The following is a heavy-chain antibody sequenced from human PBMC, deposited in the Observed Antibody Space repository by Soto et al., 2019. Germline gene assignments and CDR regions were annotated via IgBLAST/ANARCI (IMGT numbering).Heavy chain of an antibody. CDR1: GGTFSSYT. V-gene: IGHV1-69*02. J-gene: IGHJ4*02. CDR3: ASVSYDYSNYFYFDY. D-gene: IGHD4-4*01. CDR2: IIPILGIA. Sequence: SVKVSCKASGGTFSSYTISWVRQAPGQGLEWMGRIIPILGIANYAQKFQGRVTITADKSTSTAYMELSSLRSEDTAVYYCASVSYDYSNYFYFDYWGQGTLVTVSS.